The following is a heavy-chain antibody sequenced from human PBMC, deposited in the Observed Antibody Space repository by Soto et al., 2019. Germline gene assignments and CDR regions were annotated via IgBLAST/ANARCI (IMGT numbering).Heavy chain of an antibody. CDR1: GGSFSGYS. CDR2: INHSGST. Sequence: QVQLQQWGAGLLKPSETLSLTCAVYGGSFSGYSWSWIRQPPGKVLEWIGEINHSGSTNYNPSLKSRVTISVDTSKNQFSLKLSSLTAADTAVYYCARGALETYYYGMDVWGQGTTVTVSS. J-gene: IGHJ6*02. V-gene: IGHV4-34*01. CDR3: ARGALETYYYGMDV.